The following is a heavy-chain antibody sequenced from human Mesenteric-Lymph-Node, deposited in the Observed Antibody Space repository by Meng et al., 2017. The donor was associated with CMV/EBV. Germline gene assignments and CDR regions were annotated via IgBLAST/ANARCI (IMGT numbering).Heavy chain of an antibody. CDR2: IHDGDTA. CDR1: GFTVITNY. Sequence: GGSLRLSFAASGFTVITNYMTWLRQAPGKGLEWFSAIHDGDTAYYLDSVKGRFTISRDNSKNTLYLQMNSLRAEDTAVYYCARDPNWGLQYYFDYWGQGTLVTVSS. J-gene: IGHJ4*02. V-gene: IGHV3-66*02. D-gene: IGHD7-27*01. CDR3: ARDPNWGLQYYFDY.